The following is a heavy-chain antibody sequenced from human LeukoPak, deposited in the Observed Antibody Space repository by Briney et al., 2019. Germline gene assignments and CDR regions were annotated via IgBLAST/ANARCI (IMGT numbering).Heavy chain of an antibody. CDR2: VYHTGST. D-gene: IGHD3-10*01. CDR1: GGSVSDSY. CDR3: ARDLLLSSVFDP. V-gene: IGHV4-59*02. J-gene: IGHJ5*02. Sequence: SETLSLTCSISGGSVSDSYWSWIRQSPGKGLECIGYVYHTGSTSYSPSLKRRFTISEDTSQNQFSLKLSSVTAADTAVYYCARDLLLSSVFDPWGQGTLVTVSS.